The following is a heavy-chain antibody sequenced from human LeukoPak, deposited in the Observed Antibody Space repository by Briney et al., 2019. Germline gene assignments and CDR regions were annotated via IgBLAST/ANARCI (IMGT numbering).Heavy chain of an antibody. CDR1: GGPFSGYF. D-gene: IGHD3-10*01. V-gene: IGHV4-34*01. CDR3: ARRYYYNLGSFPFDF. CDR2: IHNSGTT. Sequence: SETLSLTCAVSGGPFSGYFWSWTRQSSGKGLEWIGEIHNSGTTNYNPSLNGRVTISEDTSKNQFYLNLSSVTAADTAVYYCARRYYYNLGSFPFDFWGQGTLVTVSS. J-gene: IGHJ4*02.